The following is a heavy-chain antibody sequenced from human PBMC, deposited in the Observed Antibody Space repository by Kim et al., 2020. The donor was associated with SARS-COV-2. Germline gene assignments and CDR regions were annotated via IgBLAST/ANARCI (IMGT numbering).Heavy chain of an antibody. CDR3: ARVNYYDSSGYYYGGGYFDL. V-gene: IGHV3-74*01. D-gene: IGHD3-22*01. J-gene: IGHJ2*01. Sequence: GGSLRLSCAASGFTFSSYWMHWVRQAPGKGLVWVSRINSDGSSTSYADSVKGRFTISRDNAKNTLYLQMNSLRAEDTAVYYCARVNYYDSSGYYYGGGYFDLWGRGTLVTVSS. CDR2: INSDGSST. CDR1: GFTFSSYW.